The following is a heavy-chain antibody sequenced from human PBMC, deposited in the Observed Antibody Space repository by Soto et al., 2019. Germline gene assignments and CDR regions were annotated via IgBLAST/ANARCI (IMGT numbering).Heavy chain of an antibody. V-gene: IGHV3-21*01. CDR1: GFTFSSYS. CDR2: ISSSSSYI. J-gene: IGHJ5*02. Sequence: EVQLVESGGGLVKPGGSLRLSCAASGFTFSSYSMNWVRQAPGKGLEWVSSISSSSSYIYYADSVKGRFTISRDTAKNSLYLQMNSLRDEDTAVYYCARGMSSSGYQQASWGQGTLVTVSS. D-gene: IGHD3-22*01. CDR3: ARGMSSSGYQQAS.